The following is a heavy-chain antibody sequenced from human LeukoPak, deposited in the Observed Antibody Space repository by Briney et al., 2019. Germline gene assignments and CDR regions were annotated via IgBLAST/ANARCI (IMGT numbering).Heavy chain of an antibody. J-gene: IGHJ4*02. CDR3: ARGRPKWDIVVVPAAIGRIYFDY. CDR1: GGSFSGYY. Sequence: SETLSLTCAVYGGSFSGYYWSWIRQPPGKGLEWIGEINHSGSTNYNPSLKSRVTISVDTSKNQFSLKLSSVTAADTAVYYCARGRPKWDIVVVPAAIGRIYFDYWGQGTLVTVSS. V-gene: IGHV4-34*01. CDR2: INHSGST. D-gene: IGHD2-2*02.